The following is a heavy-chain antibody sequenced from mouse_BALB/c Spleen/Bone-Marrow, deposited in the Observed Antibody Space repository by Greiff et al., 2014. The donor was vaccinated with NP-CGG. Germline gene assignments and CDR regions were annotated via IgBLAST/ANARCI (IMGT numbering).Heavy chain of an antibody. CDR2: IYPGDGDT. J-gene: IGHJ2*01. D-gene: IGHD2-5*01. CDR1: GYTFTGYW. Sequence: QVHVKQSGAELARPGASVKLSCKASGYTFTGYWMQWVKQRPGQGLEWIGVIYPGDGDTRYTQKFKGKATLTAEKSSSTAYMQLRNLASEDSAVYYCARSLYNSTCDYWGQGTTLTVSS. CDR3: ARSLYNSTCDY. V-gene: IGHV1-87*01.